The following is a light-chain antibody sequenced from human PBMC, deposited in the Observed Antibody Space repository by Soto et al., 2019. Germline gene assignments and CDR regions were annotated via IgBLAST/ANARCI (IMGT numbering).Light chain of an antibody. CDR1: QGVGRF. CDR3: QQRGGWPLT. Sequence: EIVLTQSPATLSLSPGERAALSCRASQGVGRFLAWYQQKPGQAPRLLIYDASNRATGIPARFSGSGSETDFTLAIDNPEPEDFAVYYCQQRGGWPLTFGGGTKVEIK. CDR2: DAS. J-gene: IGKJ4*01. V-gene: IGKV3-11*01.